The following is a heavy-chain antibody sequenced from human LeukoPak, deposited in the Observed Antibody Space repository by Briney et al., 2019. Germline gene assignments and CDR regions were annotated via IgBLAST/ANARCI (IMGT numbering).Heavy chain of an antibody. CDR3: ASQNTNTAMVNY. D-gene: IGHD5-18*01. Sequence: PSETLSLTCTVSGGSISSYYWSWIRQPPRKGLEWIGYIYYSGSTNYNPSLKSRVTISVDTSKNQFSLKLSSVTAADTAVYYCASQNTNTAMVNYWGQGTLVTVSS. V-gene: IGHV4-59*08. CDR1: GGSISSYY. J-gene: IGHJ4*02. CDR2: IYYSGST.